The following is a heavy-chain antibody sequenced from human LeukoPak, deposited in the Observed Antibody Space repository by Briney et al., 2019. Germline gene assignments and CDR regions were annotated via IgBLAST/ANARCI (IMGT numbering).Heavy chain of an antibody. Sequence: PSETLSLTCTVSGGSISSSYYYWGWIRQPPGKGLEWIGSIYYSGSTYYDPSLKSRVTISVDTSKNQFSLRLSSVTAADTAVHYCARLKGYSYGYGDYWGQGTLVTVSS. CDR2: IYYSGST. V-gene: IGHV4-39*01. J-gene: IGHJ4*02. D-gene: IGHD5-18*01. CDR3: ARLKGYSYGYGDY. CDR1: GGSISSSYYY.